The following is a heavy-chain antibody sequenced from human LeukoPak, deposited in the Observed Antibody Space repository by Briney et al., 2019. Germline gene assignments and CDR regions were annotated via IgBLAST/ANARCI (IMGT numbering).Heavy chain of an antibody. CDR1: GGSISSYY. J-gene: IGHJ4*02. V-gene: IGHV4-59*12. D-gene: IGHD2-21*02. CDR3: ARDPQVTAIDY. CDR2: IYYSGST. Sequence: SETLSLTCTVSGGSISSYYWSWIRQPPGKGLEWIGYIYYSGSTNYSPSLKSQVTISVDTSKNQFSLKLSSVIAADTAVYYCARDPQVTAIDYWGQGTLVTVSS.